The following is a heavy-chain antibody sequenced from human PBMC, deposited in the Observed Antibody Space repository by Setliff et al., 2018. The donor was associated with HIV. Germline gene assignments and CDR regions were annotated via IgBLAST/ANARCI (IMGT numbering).Heavy chain of an antibody. Sequence: PSETLSLTCIVSGGSISSTSHYWGWVRQPPGKGLEWIGTIYYSGSTYYNSSLKGRVTMSVDTSKNLFSMRLSSVTAADTAVYYCARHSGRLLDRYVFGIWGQGTMVTVSS. V-gene: IGHV4-39*01. CDR3: ARHSGRLLDRYVFGI. D-gene: IGHD1-26*01. J-gene: IGHJ3*02. CDR2: IYYSGST. CDR1: GGSISSTSHY.